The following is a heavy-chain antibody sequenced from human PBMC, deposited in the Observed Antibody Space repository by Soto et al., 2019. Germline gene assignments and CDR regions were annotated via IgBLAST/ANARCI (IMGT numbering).Heavy chain of an antibody. CDR1: GFTFGSYA. Sequence: VHLLESGGGLEQPGGSLRLSCAASGFTFGSYAMSWVRQAPGRGLEWVSAISGSGGSTYYADSVKGRFTISRDNSKNTLYLQMNSLGAEDTAIYYCAKARGSSTPAPGSYWGQGSLVTVSS. CDR3: AKARGSSTPAPGSY. V-gene: IGHV3-23*01. CDR2: ISGSGGST. J-gene: IGHJ4*02. D-gene: IGHD3-16*01.